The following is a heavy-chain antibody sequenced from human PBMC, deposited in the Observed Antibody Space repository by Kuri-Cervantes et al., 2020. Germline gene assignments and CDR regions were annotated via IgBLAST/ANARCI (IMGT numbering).Heavy chain of an antibody. D-gene: IGHD2-21*01. CDR3: ARDLCGGDCYAFDY. CDR1: GFTFSSYG. Sequence: GGSRRLSCAASGFTFSSYGMHWVRQAPGKGLEWVADFWSDGTNKYYADSVKGRFTISRDNSKNTLYLQMNSLRAEDTAVYYCARDLCGGDCYAFDYWGQGTLVTVSS. CDR2: FWSDGTNK. V-gene: IGHV3-33*01. J-gene: IGHJ4*02.